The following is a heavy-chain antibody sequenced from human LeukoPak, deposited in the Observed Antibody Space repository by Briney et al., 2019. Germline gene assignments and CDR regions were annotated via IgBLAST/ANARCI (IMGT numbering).Heavy chain of an antibody. D-gene: IGHD6-6*01. J-gene: IGHJ4*02. CDR1: GGSISSYY. Sequence: SETLSLTCTVSGGSISSYYWSWIRQPPGKGLEWIGYIYYSGSTNYNPSPKSRVTISVDTSKNQFSLKLSSVTAADTAVYYSAREPYSSSPFDYWGQGTLVTVSS. V-gene: IGHV4-59*01. CDR3: AREPYSSSPFDY. CDR2: IYYSGST.